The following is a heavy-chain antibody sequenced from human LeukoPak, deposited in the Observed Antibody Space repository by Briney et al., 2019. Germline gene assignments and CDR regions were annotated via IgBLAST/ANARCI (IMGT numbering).Heavy chain of an antibody. V-gene: IGHV4-39*01. CDR1: GGSISSSSYY. CDR3: ARHSPLPCSGGSCYPTDY. Sequence: KTSETLSLTCTVSGGSISSSSYYWGWIRQPPGKGLEWIGSINYSGSTCYNPSLKSRVTISLNTSKNHFSLKLSSVTAADTAVYYCARHSPLPCSGGSCYPTDYWGQGALVTVSS. CDR2: INYSGST. D-gene: IGHD2-15*01. J-gene: IGHJ4*02.